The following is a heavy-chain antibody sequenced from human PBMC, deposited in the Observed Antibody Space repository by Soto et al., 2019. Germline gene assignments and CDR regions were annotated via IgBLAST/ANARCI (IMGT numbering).Heavy chain of an antibody. Sequence: QVQLVQSWAEVKKPGASVKVSCKASGYTFTSYDINWVRQATGQGLEWMGWMNPNSGNTGYAQKFQGRVTMTRNTSISTAYMELSSLRSEDTAVYYCARVGGYPLYYYYCYLDVWGKGTTVTVSS. J-gene: IGHJ6*03. V-gene: IGHV1-8*01. CDR2: MNPNSGNT. CDR1: GYTFTSYD. CDR3: ARVGGYPLYYYYCYLDV. D-gene: IGHD5-12*01.